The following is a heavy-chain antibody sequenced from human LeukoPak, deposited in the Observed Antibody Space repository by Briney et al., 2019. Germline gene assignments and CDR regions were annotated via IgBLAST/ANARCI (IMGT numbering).Heavy chain of an antibody. V-gene: IGHV3-13*01. CDR1: GFTFSIYD. D-gene: IGHD3-22*01. J-gene: IGHJ6*02. Sequence: GGSLRLPCVASGFTFSIYDMHWVRQATGKGLEWVSDIGKGGDTHYAGSVKGRFTISRDNAKNSLYLQMNSLRPGDTAVYYCVRDPSGWGMDVWGQGTTVTVSS. CDR3: VRDPSGWGMDV. CDR2: IGKGGDT.